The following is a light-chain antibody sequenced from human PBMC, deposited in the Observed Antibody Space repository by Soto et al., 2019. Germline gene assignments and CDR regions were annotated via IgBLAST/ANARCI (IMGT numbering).Light chain of an antibody. Sequence: QSALAQPASLSGSPGQSITISCTGTSSDVGAYNYVSWYQQHPGKAPKLIISEVSNRPSGVSNRFSGSKSGNTASLTISGLQAEDEADYYCSSYTSSSTVVFGGGTKLTVL. CDR3: SSYTSSSTVV. CDR1: SSDVGAYNY. J-gene: IGLJ2*01. CDR2: EVS. V-gene: IGLV2-14*01.